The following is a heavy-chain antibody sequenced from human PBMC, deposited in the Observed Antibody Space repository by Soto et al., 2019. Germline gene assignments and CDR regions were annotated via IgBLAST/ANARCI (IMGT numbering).Heavy chain of an antibody. CDR2: ISSSSSYI. V-gene: IGHV3-21*01. Sequence: EVQLVESGGGLVKPGGSLRLSCAASEFTFSTYSMNWVRQAPGKGLEWVSSISSSSSYIYYADSVKGRFTISRDNAKNSLYLQMNSLGAEDTAVYYCARVVDYYDPYYHYGMDVWGQGTTVTVSS. CDR1: EFTFSTYS. J-gene: IGHJ6*02. CDR3: ARVVDYYDPYYHYGMDV. D-gene: IGHD3-22*01.